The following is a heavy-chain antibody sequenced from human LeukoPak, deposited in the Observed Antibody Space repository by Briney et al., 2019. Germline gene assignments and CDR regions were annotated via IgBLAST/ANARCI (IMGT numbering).Heavy chain of an antibody. Sequence: GGSLRLSCAASGFTFSSYAMSCVRQAPGKGLEWVSAISGSGSSTKYADSVKGRFTISRDISKNTLYLQMSSLRAEDTAVYYCAKRGYESSDLFDFWGQGTLVTVSS. CDR1: GFTFSSYA. V-gene: IGHV3-23*01. CDR3: AKRGYESSDLFDF. CDR2: ISGSGSST. D-gene: IGHD5-12*01. J-gene: IGHJ4*02.